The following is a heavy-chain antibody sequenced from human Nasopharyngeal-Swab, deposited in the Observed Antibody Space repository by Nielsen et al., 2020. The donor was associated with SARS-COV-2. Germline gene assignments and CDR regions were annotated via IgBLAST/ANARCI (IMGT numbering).Heavy chain of an antibody. D-gene: IGHD1-26*01. CDR2: ITWNSGSI. Sequence: SLKIPCAASGFTFDGYAMHWVRQAPGKGLEWVSGITWNSGSIDYADSVKGRFTISRDNAKNSLYLQMNSLRAEDTALYYCAKLGSGSYPFDYWGQGTLVTVSS. CDR1: GFTFDGYA. CDR3: AKLGSGSYPFDY. V-gene: IGHV3-9*01. J-gene: IGHJ4*02.